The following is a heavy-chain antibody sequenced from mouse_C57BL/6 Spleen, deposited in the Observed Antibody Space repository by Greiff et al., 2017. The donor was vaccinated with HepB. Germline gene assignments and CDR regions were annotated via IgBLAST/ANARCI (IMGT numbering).Heavy chain of an antibody. J-gene: IGHJ1*01. CDR2: ISYDGSN. D-gene: IGHD2-10*02. V-gene: IGHV3-6*01. CDR3: ARAYTLAGYFDV. CDR1: GYSITSGYY. Sequence: EVQLQQSGPGLVKPSPSLSLTCSVTGYSITSGYYWNWIRQFPGNKLECMGYISYDGSNNYNPSLKNRISITRDKSKNQSFLKLNSVTTEDTATYYCARAYTLAGYFDVWGPGTTVTVSS.